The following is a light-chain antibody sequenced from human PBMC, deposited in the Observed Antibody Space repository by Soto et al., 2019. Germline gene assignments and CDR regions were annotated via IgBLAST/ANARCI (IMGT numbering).Light chain of an antibody. V-gene: IGLV2-14*01. CDR3: SSYTTSATGV. Sequence: QSALTQPTSVSGSPGQSITISCTGNSSDVGGRDHVSWYQQHPGKAPKLMIYDVSNRPSGVYNRFAGSKTGNTASLTISGLQAAEESDYYCSSYTTSATGVFGTGTKLAVL. CDR1: SSDVGGRDH. J-gene: IGLJ1*01. CDR2: DVS.